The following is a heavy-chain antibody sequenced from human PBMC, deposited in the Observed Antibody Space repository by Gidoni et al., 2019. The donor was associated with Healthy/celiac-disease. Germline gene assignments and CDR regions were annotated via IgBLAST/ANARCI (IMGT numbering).Heavy chain of an antibody. CDR2: ISRSVSTI. Sequence: EVQLVESGGGLVQPGGSLRLPCAASGFTFSSYEMNWGRQAPGKGLEWVSYISRSVSTIYYADSVKGRFTISRDNSKNSLYLQMNSLRAEDTAVYYCARVYYYDSSGTADYWGQGTLVTVSS. D-gene: IGHD3-22*01. V-gene: IGHV3-48*03. CDR3: ARVYYYDSSGTADY. CDR1: GFTFSSYE. J-gene: IGHJ4*02.